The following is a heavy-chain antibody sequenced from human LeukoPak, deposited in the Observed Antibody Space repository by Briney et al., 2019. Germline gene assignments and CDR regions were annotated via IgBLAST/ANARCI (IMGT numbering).Heavy chain of an antibody. CDR1: GYTFTDYY. J-gene: IGHJ6*03. D-gene: IGHD3-10*01. CDR2: INPHSGGT. Sequence: ASVKVSCKASGYTFTDYYMHWVRQAPGQGLEWMGWINPHSGGTDHAQKFQGRVTMTRDTSISTAYMELSRLRSDDTAVYYCARDTGTYGSGYMDVWGKGTTVTISS. CDR3: ARDTGTYGSGYMDV. V-gene: IGHV1-2*02.